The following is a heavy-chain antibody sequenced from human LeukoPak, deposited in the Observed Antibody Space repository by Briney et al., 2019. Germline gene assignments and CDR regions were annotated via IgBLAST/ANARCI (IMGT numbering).Heavy chain of an antibody. CDR1: GGSISSHY. J-gene: IGHJ4*02. CDR2: IYYSGST. V-gene: IGHV4-59*11. Sequence: SETLSLTCTVSGGSISSHYWSWIRQPPGKGLEWIGYIYYSGSTNYNPSLKSRVTISVDTSKNHFSLKLSSVTASDTAVYYCARHHLGGFLEWLWYFDYWGQGTLVTVSS. CDR3: ARHHLGGFLEWLWYFDY. D-gene: IGHD3-3*01.